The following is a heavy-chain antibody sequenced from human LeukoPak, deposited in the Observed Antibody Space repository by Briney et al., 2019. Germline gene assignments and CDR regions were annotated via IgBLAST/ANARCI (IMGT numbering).Heavy chain of an antibody. CDR2: ITYSGST. Sequence: PSETLSLTCTVSGGSITSNSYYWGWIRQPPGKGLEWIGSITYSGSTYYNPSLKRRVTISIDTSKNQFSLKLSSVTAADTAVYYCARTSGGSHNDIDYWGQGTLVTVSS. D-gene: IGHD2-15*01. CDR3: ARTSGGSHNDIDY. CDR1: GGSITSNSYY. V-gene: IGHV4-39*07. J-gene: IGHJ4*02.